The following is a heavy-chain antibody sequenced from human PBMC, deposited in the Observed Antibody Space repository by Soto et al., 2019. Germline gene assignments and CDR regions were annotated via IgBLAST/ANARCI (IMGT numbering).Heavy chain of an antibody. CDR3: ARDFRIAAAGSSPRFDP. V-gene: IGHV3-33*01. CDR2: IWYDGSNK. CDR1: GFTFSSYG. D-gene: IGHD6-13*01. Sequence: GGSLRLSCAASGFTFSSYGMHWVRQAPGKGLEWVAVIWYDGSNKYYADSVKGRFTISRDNSKNTLYLQMNSLRAEDTAVYYCARDFRIAAAGSSPRFDPWGQGTLVTVSS. J-gene: IGHJ5*02.